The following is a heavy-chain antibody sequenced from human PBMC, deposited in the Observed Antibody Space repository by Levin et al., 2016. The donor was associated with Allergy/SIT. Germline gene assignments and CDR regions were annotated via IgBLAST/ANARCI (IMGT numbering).Heavy chain of an antibody. V-gene: IGHV1-69*01. CDR2: IIPIFGTA. J-gene: IGHJ6*03. Sequence: WVRQAPGQGLEWMGGIIPIFGTANYAQKFQGRVTITADESTSTAYMELSSLRSEDTAVYYCARVPGYCSSTSCHHDRYSGYDWYYYYYMDVWGKGTTVTVSS. D-gene: IGHD2-2*03. CDR3: ARVPGYCSSTSCHHDRYSGYDWYYYYYMDV.